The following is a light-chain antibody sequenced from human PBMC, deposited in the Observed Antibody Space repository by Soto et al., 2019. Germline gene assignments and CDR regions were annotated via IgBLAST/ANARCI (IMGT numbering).Light chain of an antibody. V-gene: IGLV2-14*01. Sequence: QSALTQPASVSGSPGQSITISCTGTSSDVGAYDFVSWYQQHPGKAPKYLIYEVSNRPSGVSDRFSGSKSGTTASLTISGLQAEDEADYYCSSYTPTDPYVFGPGTKVTVL. CDR1: SSDVGAYDF. CDR3: SSYTPTDPYV. J-gene: IGLJ1*01. CDR2: EVS.